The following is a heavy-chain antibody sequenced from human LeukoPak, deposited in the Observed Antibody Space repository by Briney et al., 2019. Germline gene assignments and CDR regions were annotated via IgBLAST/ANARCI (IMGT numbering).Heavy chain of an antibody. D-gene: IGHD3-10*01. CDR3: ARDAFNYYGSGSYIYYYMDV. CDR2: INTNTGNP. V-gene: IGHV7-4-1*02. Sequence: GASVKVSCKASGYSFTSYAMNWVRQAPGQGLEWMGWINTNTGNPTYAQGFTGRFVFSLDTSVSTAYLQISSLKAEDTAVYYCARDAFNYYGSGSYIYYYMDVWGKGTTVTVSS. J-gene: IGHJ6*03. CDR1: GYSFTSYA.